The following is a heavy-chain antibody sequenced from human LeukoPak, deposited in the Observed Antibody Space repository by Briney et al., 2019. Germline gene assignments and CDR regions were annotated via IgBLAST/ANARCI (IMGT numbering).Heavy chain of an antibody. Sequence: PGGSLRLSCAASGFTFSSHWMSWVRQAPGKGLEWVANIKQDGSVKQYVDFVKGRFTISRDNAKNSLHLLMNSLRAEDTAVYYCARDRVDYYDSNGYGNAFDIWGQGTMVTVSS. V-gene: IGHV3-7*01. CDR1: GFTFSSHW. J-gene: IGHJ3*02. CDR2: IKQDGSVK. D-gene: IGHD3-22*01. CDR3: ARDRVDYYDSNGYGNAFDI.